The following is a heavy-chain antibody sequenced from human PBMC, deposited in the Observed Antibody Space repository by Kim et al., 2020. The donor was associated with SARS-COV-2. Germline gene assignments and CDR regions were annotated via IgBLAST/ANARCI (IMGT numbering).Heavy chain of an antibody. CDR3: ARPSSENWFDP. CDR2: IYYSGST. V-gene: IGHV4-39*01. J-gene: IGHJ5*02. CDR1: GGSISSSSYY. D-gene: IGHD3-10*01. Sequence: SETLSLTCTVSGGSISSSSYYWGWIRQPPGKGLEWIGSIYYSGSTYYNPSLKSRVTISVDTSKNQFSLKLSSVTAADTAVYYCARPSSENWFDPWGQGTLVTVSS.